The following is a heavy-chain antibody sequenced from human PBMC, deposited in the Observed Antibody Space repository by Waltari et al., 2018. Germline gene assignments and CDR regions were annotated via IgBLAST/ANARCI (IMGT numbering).Heavy chain of an antibody. J-gene: IGHJ4*02. CDR1: GYSIASGYY. V-gene: IGHV4-38-2*02. D-gene: IGHD2-21*02. CDR3: ARDLGAGGNSDI. Sequence: QVQLQESGPGLVKPSEPLSPTCTVSGYSIASGYYWGGGWIRQPPGKGLEWIGSISHCGRTFYNPSLKTRVTISLDTSKNQFSLRLSSVTAADTAVYYCARDLGAGGNSDIWGQGTLVTVSS. CDR2: ISHCGRT.